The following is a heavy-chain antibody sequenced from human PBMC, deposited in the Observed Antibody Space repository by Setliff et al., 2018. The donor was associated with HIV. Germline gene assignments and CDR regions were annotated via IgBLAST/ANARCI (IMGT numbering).Heavy chain of an antibody. CDR3: ARESGGIAALVHYYGMDV. CDR1: GFTFMNYG. Sequence: GGSLRLSCAASGFTFMNYGMHWVRQAPGKGLEWVAVISKDGNNKYYADSVKGRFTTSRDNSKNTLYLQMNSLRPEDTAVYYCARESGGIAALVHYYGMDVWGQGTTVTVSS. CDR2: ISKDGNNK. V-gene: IGHV3-30*03. J-gene: IGHJ6*02. D-gene: IGHD6-13*01.